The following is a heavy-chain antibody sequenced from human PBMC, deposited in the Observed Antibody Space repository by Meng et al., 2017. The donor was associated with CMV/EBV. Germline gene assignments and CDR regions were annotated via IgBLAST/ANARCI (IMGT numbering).Heavy chain of an antibody. D-gene: IGHD3-10*01. Sequence: ASVKVSCKASGYTFTSYDINWVRQATGQGLEWMGWMNPNSGNTGYAQKFQGRVTITRNTSISTAYMELGSLRSEDTAVYYCARGGYGSGVPYGMDVWGQGTTVTVSS. J-gene: IGHJ6*02. CDR1: GYTFTSYD. CDR2: MNPNSGNT. V-gene: IGHV1-8*03. CDR3: ARGGYGSGVPYGMDV.